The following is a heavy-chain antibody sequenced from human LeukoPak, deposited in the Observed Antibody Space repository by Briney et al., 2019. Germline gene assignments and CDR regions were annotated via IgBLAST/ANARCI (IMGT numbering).Heavy chain of an antibody. D-gene: IGHD3-9*01. CDR1: GGSISSSSYY. J-gene: IGHJ4*02. V-gene: IGHV4-39*07. CDR3: ARDTYYDILTGYYKTLYYFDY. CDR2: IYYSGST. Sequence: SETLSLTCTVSGGSISSSSYYWGWIRQPPGKGLEWIGSIYYSGSTYYNPSLKSRVTISVDTSKNQFSLKLSSVTAADTAVYYCARDTYYDILTGYYKTLYYFDYWGQGTLVTVSS.